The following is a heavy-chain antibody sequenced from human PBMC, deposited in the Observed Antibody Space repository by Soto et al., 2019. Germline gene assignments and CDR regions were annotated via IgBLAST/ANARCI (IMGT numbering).Heavy chain of an antibody. CDR3: ATGSRGLKFSYSYYGMDV. CDR1: VYTLTELS. Sequence: ASVKVSCKVSVYTLTELSMHWVRQAPGKGLEWMGGFDPEDGETIYAQKFQGRVTMTEDTSTDTAYMELSSLRSEDTAVFYFATGSRGLKFSYSYYGMDVGGQGTRVTVSS. V-gene: IGHV1-24*01. CDR2: FDPEDGET. D-gene: IGHD2-2*01. J-gene: IGHJ6*02.